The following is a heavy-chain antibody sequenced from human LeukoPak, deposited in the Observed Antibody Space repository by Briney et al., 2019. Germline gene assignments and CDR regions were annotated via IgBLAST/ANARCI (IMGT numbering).Heavy chain of an antibody. CDR2: INSDGSST. Sequence: GGSPRLSCAASGFTFSSYAMSWVLQAPGKGLVWVSRINSDGSSTSYADSVKGRFTISRDNAKNTLYLQMNSLRAEDTAVYYCARASRHDGINFDYWGQGTLVTVSS. V-gene: IGHV3-74*01. J-gene: IGHJ4*02. D-gene: IGHD1-14*01. CDR1: GFTFSSYA. CDR3: ARASRHDGINFDY.